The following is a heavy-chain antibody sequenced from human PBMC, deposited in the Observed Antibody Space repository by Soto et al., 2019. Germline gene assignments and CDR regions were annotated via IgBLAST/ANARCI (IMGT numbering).Heavy chain of an antibody. V-gene: IGHV4-59*04. CDR3: VGRSSLASVKLFLREISNYNWLDP. J-gene: IGHJ5*02. CDR2: IHQTGST. Sequence: SETLSLTCTVSGWSLSSHVLILLRRPPGKGLEWIGFIHQTGSTYYNPPLQGRVTISVDTSKNQFSLKLSSVTAADTAMYFCVGRSSLASVKLFLREISNYNWLDPWVQGTLGTGSS. D-gene: IGHD3-3*01. CDR1: GWSLSSHV.